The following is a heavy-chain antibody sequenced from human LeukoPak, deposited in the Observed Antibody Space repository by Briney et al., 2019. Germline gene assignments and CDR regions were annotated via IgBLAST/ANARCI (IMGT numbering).Heavy chain of an antibody. D-gene: IGHD5-18*01. J-gene: IGHJ4*02. V-gene: IGHV3-7*01. CDR1: GFTFSSYW. CDR3: ARDLYSYGANQDDY. Sequence: GGSLRLSCATSGFTFSSYWMNWVRQAPGKGLEWVANIKQDGVDKYYVDSVKGRFTISRDNAKRSLYLQMNSLRAEDTAVYYCARDLYSYGANQDDYWGQGTLVAVSS. CDR2: IKQDGVDK.